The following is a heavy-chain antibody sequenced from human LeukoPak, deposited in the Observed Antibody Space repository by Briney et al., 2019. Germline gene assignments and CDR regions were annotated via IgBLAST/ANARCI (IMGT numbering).Heavy chain of an antibody. J-gene: IGHJ5*02. D-gene: IGHD6-13*01. Sequence: PSETLSLTCTVSGVSISSNYWSWIRQPPGKGLEWIGYIYFSGSANYNPSLKSRVTISVDTSKNQFSLKLNSVTTADTAVYYCARTVPSLIRAGGEGSVWFDPWGQGTLVTVSS. CDR3: ARTVPSLIRAGGEGSVWFDP. CDR1: GVSISSNY. CDR2: IYFSGSA. V-gene: IGHV4-59*01.